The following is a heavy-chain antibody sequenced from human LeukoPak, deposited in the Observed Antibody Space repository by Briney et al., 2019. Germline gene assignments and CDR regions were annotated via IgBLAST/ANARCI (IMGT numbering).Heavy chain of an antibody. CDR2: IYYRGRT. Sequence: ETLSLTCTVSGGSITSSSYYWGWIRQPPGKGLEWIGSIYYRGRTYYNPSLKSRVTISVDTSKNQLSLKLSSVTAADTAVYYCAREGVRYFDWHPFDYWGQGTLVTVSS. D-gene: IGHD3-9*01. CDR1: GGSITSSSYY. J-gene: IGHJ4*02. V-gene: IGHV4-39*07. CDR3: AREGVRYFDWHPFDY.